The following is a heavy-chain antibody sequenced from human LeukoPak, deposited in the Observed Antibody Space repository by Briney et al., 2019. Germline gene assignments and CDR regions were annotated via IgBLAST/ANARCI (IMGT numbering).Heavy chain of an antibody. J-gene: IGHJ4*02. CDR3: TRLPRETAGDY. CDR1: GFTFSNYW. D-gene: IGHD1-14*01. CDR2: IHPDSSDK. Sequence: GGSLRLSCAASGFTFSNYWIHWVRQTPGKGLEWVANIHPDSSDKFYVDSMEGRFTISRDNTKNSLYLQIDNARLDDTGLYYCTRLPRETAGDYWGQGVPVIVSS. V-gene: IGHV3-7*03.